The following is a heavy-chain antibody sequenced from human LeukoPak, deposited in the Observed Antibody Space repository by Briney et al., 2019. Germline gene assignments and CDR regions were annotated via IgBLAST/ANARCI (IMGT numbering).Heavy chain of an antibody. V-gene: IGHV3-74*01. CDR1: GFTFSSYW. D-gene: IGHD3-22*01. CDR3: ARDYYDSSGYYYR. CDR2: INSDGSST. J-gene: IGHJ4*02. Sequence: GGSLRLSCAASGFTFSSYWMHWVRHAPGKGLVWVSRINSDGSSTSYADSVKGRFTISRDNAKNTLYLQMNSLRAEDTAVYYCARDYYDSSGYYYRWGQGTLVTVSS.